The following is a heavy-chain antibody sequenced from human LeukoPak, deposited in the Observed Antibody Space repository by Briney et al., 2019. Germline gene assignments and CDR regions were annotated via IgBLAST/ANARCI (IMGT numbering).Heavy chain of an antibody. CDR1: GFTFSNAW. Sequence: GGSLRLSCAASGFTFSNAWMSWVRQAPGKGLEWVSAISGSGGSTYYADSVKGRFTISRDNSKNTLYLQMNSLRAEDTAVYYCAKLDPQWLVGSVWGQGTLVTVSS. D-gene: IGHD6-19*01. J-gene: IGHJ4*02. CDR2: ISGSGGST. CDR3: AKLDPQWLVGSV. V-gene: IGHV3-23*01.